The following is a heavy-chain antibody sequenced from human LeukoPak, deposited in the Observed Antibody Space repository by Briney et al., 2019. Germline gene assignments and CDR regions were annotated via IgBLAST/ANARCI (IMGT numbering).Heavy chain of an antibody. V-gene: IGHV1-69*13. D-gene: IGHD1-14*01. CDR1: GYTFTSYY. CDR2: IIPIFGTA. J-gene: IGHJ4*02. CDR3: ATIDY. Sequence: SVKVSCKASGYTFTSYYMHWVRQAPGQGLEWMGGIIPIFGTANYAQKFQGRVTITAGESTSTAYMELSSLRSEDTAVYYCATIDYWGQGTLVTVSS.